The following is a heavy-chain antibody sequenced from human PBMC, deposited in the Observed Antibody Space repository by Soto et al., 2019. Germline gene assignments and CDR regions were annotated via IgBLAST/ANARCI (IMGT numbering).Heavy chain of an antibody. CDR2: INPSGGST. CDR1: GYTFTSYY. V-gene: IGHV1-46*01. CDR3: ARGGDNVLRFLEWSLASYYYYGMDV. Sequence: GASVKVSCKASGYTFTSYYMHWVRQAPGQVLEWMGIINPSGGSTSYAQKFQGRVTMTRDTSTSTVYMELSSLRSEDTAVYYCARGGDNVLRFLEWSLASYYYYGMDVWGQGTTVTVSS. J-gene: IGHJ6*02. D-gene: IGHD3-3*01.